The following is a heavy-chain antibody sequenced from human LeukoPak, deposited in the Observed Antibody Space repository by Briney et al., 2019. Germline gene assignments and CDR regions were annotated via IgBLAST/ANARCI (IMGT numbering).Heavy chain of an antibody. CDR3: ARIDASYYYFDF. D-gene: IGHD2-21*01. Sequence: PGGSLRLSCAASGFTFSSYSMNWVRQAPGKGLEWVSYISSSGNTIYYADSVKGRFTISRDNAKNSLYLQMNSLRAEDTAAYYCARIDASYYYFDFWGQGTLVTVSS. J-gene: IGHJ4*02. V-gene: IGHV3-48*01. CDR1: GFTFSSYS. CDR2: ISSSGNTI.